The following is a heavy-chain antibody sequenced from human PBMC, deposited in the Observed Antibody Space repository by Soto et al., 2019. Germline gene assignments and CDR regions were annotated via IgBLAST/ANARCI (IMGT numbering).Heavy chain of an antibody. CDR2: ITGSGKSA. D-gene: IGHD3-10*01. Sequence: EVQLLESGGGWVQPGGSLRLSCAASGFTFSTFVMTSVRQVPGEGLEWISSITGSGKSAYYADSVKGRVTISRDNSKNTLYLQISSLGVDDTAVYHCAVHLGENYYTMDVWGQGTTVTVSS. J-gene: IGHJ6*02. CDR1: GFTFSTFV. CDR3: AVHLGENYYTMDV. V-gene: IGHV3-23*01.